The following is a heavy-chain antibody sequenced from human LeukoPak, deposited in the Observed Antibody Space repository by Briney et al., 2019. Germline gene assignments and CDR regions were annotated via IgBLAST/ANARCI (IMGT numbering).Heavy chain of an antibody. V-gene: IGHV4-30-4*01. CDR3: ARETNFGSGSLDY. D-gene: IGHD3-10*01. J-gene: IGHJ4*02. CDR2: IYDNGNT. CDR1: GGSINSGGYY. Sequence: SETLSLTCTVSGGSINSGGYYWSWIRQPPGKGLECIGYIYDNGNTYYNPSLESRLAISVDTSKNQFSLKLNSVTAADTAVYYCARETNFGSGSLDYWGQGTLVTVSS.